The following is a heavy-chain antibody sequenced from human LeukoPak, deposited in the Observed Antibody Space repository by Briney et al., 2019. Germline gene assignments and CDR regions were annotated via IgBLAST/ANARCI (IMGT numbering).Heavy chain of an antibody. Sequence: PGGSLRLSWAASGFTFSSYAMSWVRQAPGKGLEWVSAISGSGGSTYYADSVKGRFTISRDNSKDTLYLQMNSLRAEDTAVYYCAKELGSAPWFDPWGQGTLVTVSS. CDR1: GFTFSSYA. CDR2: ISGSGGST. CDR3: AKELGSAPWFDP. J-gene: IGHJ5*02. D-gene: IGHD3-10*01. V-gene: IGHV3-23*01.